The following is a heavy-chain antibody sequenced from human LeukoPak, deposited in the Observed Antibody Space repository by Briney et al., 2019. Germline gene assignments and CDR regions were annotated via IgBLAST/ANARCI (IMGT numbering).Heavy chain of an antibody. CDR2: LWYDGSNK. J-gene: IGHJ5*02. Sequence: GGPLRFSCASCGFTFSSYGMHGVRKAPGKGLERGAVLWYDGSNKYYPDSLKSRFTISRDNSKNTLYLQINSLRAEDTAVYYSARDVSGSYYISNWFAPWGEGTLVTPSS. D-gene: IGHD3-10*01. CDR1: GFTFSSYG. V-gene: IGHV3-33*01. CDR3: ARDVSGSYYISNWFAP.